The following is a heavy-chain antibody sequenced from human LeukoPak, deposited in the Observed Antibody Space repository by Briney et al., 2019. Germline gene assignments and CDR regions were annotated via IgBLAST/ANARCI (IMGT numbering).Heavy chain of an antibody. J-gene: IGHJ4*02. CDR3: AREVIVPAAIRPKYYFDY. CDR2: IYYSGST. CDR1: GGSISSGGYY. V-gene: IGHV4-31*03. Sequence: SETLSLTCTVSGGSISSGGYYWSWIRQHPGKGLEWIGYIYYSGSTYYNPSLKSRVTISVDTSKNQFSLKLSSVTAADTAVHYCAREVIVPAAIRPKYYFDYWGQGTLVTVSS. D-gene: IGHD2-2*02.